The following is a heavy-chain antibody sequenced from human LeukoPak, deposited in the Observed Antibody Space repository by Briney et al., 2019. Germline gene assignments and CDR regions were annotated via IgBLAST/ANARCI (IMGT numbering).Heavy chain of an antibody. J-gene: IGHJ4*02. CDR1: GFTFSSYG. CDR2: IRYDGSNK. V-gene: IGHV3-30*02. Sequence: GGSLRLSCAASGFTFSSYGMHSVRQAPGKGLEWLAFIRYDGSNKYYADSVKGRFTISRDNSKNTLYLQMNSLRAEDTAVYYCAKDTYYDFWSGYYIGYTDFDYWGQGTLVTVSS. D-gene: IGHD3-3*01. CDR3: AKDTYYDFWSGYYIGYTDFDY.